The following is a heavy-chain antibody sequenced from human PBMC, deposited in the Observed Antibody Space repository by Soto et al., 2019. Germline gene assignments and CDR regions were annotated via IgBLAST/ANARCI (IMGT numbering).Heavy chain of an antibody. CDR2: ISYDGSNK. D-gene: IGHD4-17*01. CDR1: GFTFSSYG. J-gene: IGHJ6*03. CDR3: AKDLGDYDLDYYYYMDV. Sequence: LSLTCAASGFTFSSYGMHWVRQAPGKGLEWVAVISYDGSNKYYADSVKGRFTISRDNSKNTLYLQMNSLRAEDTAVYYCAKDLGDYDLDYYYYMDVWGKGTTVTVSS. V-gene: IGHV3-30*18.